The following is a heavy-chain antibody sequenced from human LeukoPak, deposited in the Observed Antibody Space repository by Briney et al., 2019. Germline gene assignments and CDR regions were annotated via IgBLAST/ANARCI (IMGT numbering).Heavy chain of an antibody. CDR1: GASINISKW. Sequence: SETLSLTCAVSGASINISKWWSWVRQPPGKGLEWIGEIYHSGSTNYNPSFKSRVTLLVDKSRNLLSLKLSSVTAADTAVYYCARHGIHGGNTLNPYDYWGQGTLVTVSS. CDR3: ARHGIHGGNTLNPYDY. J-gene: IGHJ4*02. CDR2: IYHSGST. V-gene: IGHV4-4*02. D-gene: IGHD4-23*01.